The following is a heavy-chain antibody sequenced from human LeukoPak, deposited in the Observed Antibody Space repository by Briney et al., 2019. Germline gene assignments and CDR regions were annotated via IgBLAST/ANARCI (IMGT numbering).Heavy chain of an antibody. CDR2: ISGSSGII. Sequence: PGGSLRLSCAASGFTFNTYTMNWVRQAPGKGLEWVSYISGSSGIIDYADSVKGRFTISRDNAKNSLYLQMNSLRAEDTAVYYCARENLGDRSLDYWGQGTLVTVSS. D-gene: IGHD2-21*01. V-gene: IGHV3-21*05. CDR1: GFTFNTYT. CDR3: ARENLGDRSLDY. J-gene: IGHJ4*02.